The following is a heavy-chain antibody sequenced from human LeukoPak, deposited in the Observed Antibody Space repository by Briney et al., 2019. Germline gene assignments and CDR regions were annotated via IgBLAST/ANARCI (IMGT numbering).Heavy chain of an antibody. CDR2: INPNSGGT. J-gene: IGHJ6*04. Sequence: ASVKVSCKASGYTFTGYYMHWVRQAPGQGLEWMGWINPNSGGTNYAQKFQGWVTMTRDTSISTAYMELSRLRSDDTAVYYCARAPIDIVAPGDYYGMDVWGKGTTVTVSS. CDR3: ARAPIDIVAPGDYYGMDV. D-gene: IGHD5-12*01. CDR1: GYTFTGYY. V-gene: IGHV1-2*04.